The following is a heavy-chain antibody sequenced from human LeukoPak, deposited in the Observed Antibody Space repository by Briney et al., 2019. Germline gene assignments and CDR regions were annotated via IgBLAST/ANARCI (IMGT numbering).Heavy chain of an antibody. CDR3: GRAGFGTAYNRFYYYMDV. J-gene: IGHJ6*03. Sequence: ASVKVSCKASGYTFTSYDINWVRQATGQGLEWMGWMNPNSGNTGYAQKFQGRVTITRNTSISTAYMELSSLRSEDTAVYYCGRAGFGTAYNRFYYYMDVWGKGTTVTVSS. CDR2: MNPNSGNT. CDR1: GYTFTSYD. V-gene: IGHV1-8*03. D-gene: IGHD3-16*01.